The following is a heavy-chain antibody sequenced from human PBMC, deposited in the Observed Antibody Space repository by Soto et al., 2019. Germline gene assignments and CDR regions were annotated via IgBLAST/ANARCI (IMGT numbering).Heavy chain of an antibody. CDR1: GYTFTSYY. V-gene: IGHV1-46*01. J-gene: IGHJ1*01. Sequence: ASVKVSCKTFGYTFTSYYMHWVRQAPGQGLEWMGIIYPSEGSTSYPQKFQGRVTMTRDTSTNTVYMELRSLRSEDTAIYYSAITSSVVGLSRYGEYFQHWSQGTWVTVSS. CDR3: AITSSVVGLSRYGEYFQH. CDR2: IYPSEGST. D-gene: IGHD1-26*01.